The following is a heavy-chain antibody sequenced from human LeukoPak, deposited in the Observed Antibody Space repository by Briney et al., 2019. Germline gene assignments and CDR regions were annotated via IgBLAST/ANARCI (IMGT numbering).Heavy chain of an antibody. CDR2: IIPIFGTA. V-gene: IGHV1-69*13. Sequence: SVKVSCKASGGTFSSYAISWVRQAPGQGLEWMGGIIPIFGTANYSQKFQGRVTITADESTSTAYMELSSLRSEDTAVYYCARDARYSSSWSLYYYYYGMDVWGQGTTVTVSS. J-gene: IGHJ6*02. CDR1: GGTFSSYA. CDR3: ARDARYSSSWSLYYYYYGMDV. D-gene: IGHD6-13*01.